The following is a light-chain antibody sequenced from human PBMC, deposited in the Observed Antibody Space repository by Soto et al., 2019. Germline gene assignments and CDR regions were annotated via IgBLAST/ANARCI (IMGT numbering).Light chain of an antibody. V-gene: IGKV1-5*03. CDR1: QSINTW. Sequence: DIQMTQSPSTLSASVGDRVTISCRASQSINTWLAWYQHRPGKAPKLLIYKASNLDTGVPSRFSGSGSGTEFTLTISSLEPDDFATYYCQQYNRYWTFGQGTKVEMK. J-gene: IGKJ1*01. CDR3: QQYNRYWT. CDR2: KAS.